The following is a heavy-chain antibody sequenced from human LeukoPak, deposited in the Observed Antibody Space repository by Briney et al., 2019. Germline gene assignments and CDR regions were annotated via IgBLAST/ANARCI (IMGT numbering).Heavy chain of an antibody. CDR3: ASNPRGDSWTFDY. V-gene: IGHV1-18*04. Sequence: GASVKVSCKASGYTLSSYGVNWVRQAPGQGLEWMGWISIYNGNTEYAQILQGRVTMTTDTSTSTVYMELTSLRSDDTAVYYCASNPRGDSWTFDYWGQGTPVTVSS. CDR1: GYTLSSYG. J-gene: IGHJ4*02. CDR2: ISIYNGNT. D-gene: IGHD2-21*02.